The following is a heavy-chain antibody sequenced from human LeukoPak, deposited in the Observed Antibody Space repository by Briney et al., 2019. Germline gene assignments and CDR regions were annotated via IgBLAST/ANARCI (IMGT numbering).Heavy chain of an antibody. CDR3: ARAFDTPMAESSHY. CDR2: ISSGSSDI. V-gene: IGHV3-21*01. Sequence: GGSLRLSCAASGFTFSSYSMNWVCQAPGKGLEWVSSISSGSSDINYADSVKGRFTISRDDAKNSLFLQMNGLRAEDTAVYYCARAFDTPMAESSHYWGQGTLVTVSS. D-gene: IGHD5-18*01. J-gene: IGHJ4*02. CDR1: GFTFSSYS.